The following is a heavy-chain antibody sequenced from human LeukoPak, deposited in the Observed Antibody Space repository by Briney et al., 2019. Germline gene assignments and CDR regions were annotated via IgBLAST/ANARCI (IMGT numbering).Heavy chain of an antibody. CDR3: VVGHDMGFEF. CDR1: GFTFSSYC. D-gene: IGHD1-1*01. Sequence: GGSLRLSCAASGFTFSSYCMHWVRQAPGKGLVWVSMIYAGGNTYYRDSVKGRFTICRESSKDTVFLHMGGLRDDGTAVYYGVVGHDMGFEFWGQGTLVIVSS. J-gene: IGHJ5*01. V-gene: IGHV3-53*01. CDR2: IYAGGNT.